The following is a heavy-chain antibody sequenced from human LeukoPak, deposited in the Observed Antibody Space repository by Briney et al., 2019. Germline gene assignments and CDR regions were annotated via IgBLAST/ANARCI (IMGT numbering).Heavy chain of an antibody. D-gene: IGHD5-18*01. Sequence: GASLQISCKGSGYSFTSYWISWVRQMPGKGLEWMGRIDPSDSYTNYSPSFQGHVTISADKSISTAYLQWSSLKASDTAMYYCASRGYSYGRDFDYWGQGTLVTVSS. CDR1: GYSFTSYW. CDR3: ASRGYSYGRDFDY. V-gene: IGHV5-10-1*01. CDR2: IDPSDSYT. J-gene: IGHJ4*02.